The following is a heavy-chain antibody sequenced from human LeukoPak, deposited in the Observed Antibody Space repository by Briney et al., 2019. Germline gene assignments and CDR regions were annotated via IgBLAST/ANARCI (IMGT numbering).Heavy chain of an antibody. CDR1: GFTFSSYA. D-gene: IGHD5-24*01. CDR2: ISYDGSNK. CDR3: AKDQGDGYNDY. V-gene: IGHV3-30-3*01. J-gene: IGHJ4*02. Sequence: PGGSLRLSCAASGFTFSSYAMHWVRQAPGKGLEWVAVISYDGSNKYYADSVKGRFTISRDNSKNTLYLQMNSLRAEDTAVYYCAKDQGDGYNDYWGQGILVTVSS.